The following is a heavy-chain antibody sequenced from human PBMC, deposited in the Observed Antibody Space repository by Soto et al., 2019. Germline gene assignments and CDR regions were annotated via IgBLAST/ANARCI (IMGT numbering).Heavy chain of an antibody. D-gene: IGHD6-13*01. J-gene: IGHJ3*02. CDR2: IYPGDSDT. CDR1: GYNFNRHW. V-gene: IGHV5-51*03. Sequence: EVYLAQSGAEVKKPGESLKISCKGSGYNFNRHWIGWVRQMPGKGLEGMGVIYPGDSDTRYSPSLQGQVTISADKSSSAAYLQWSSLQASDTATYYCARSLVNGTYEAFDIWGQGTMVTVSS. CDR3: ARSLVNGTYEAFDI.